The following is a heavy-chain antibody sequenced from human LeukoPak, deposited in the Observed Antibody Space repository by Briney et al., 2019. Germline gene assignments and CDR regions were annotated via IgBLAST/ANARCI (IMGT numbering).Heavy chain of an antibody. CDR1: GFTFSSYS. V-gene: IGHV3-7*01. Sequence: AGGSLRLSCAASGFTFSSYSMNWVRQAPGKGLEWVANIKQDGGEKYYVDSVKGRFTISRDNPKNSLYLQMNSLRGEDTAVYYCATSQTTSGRYGNAFDVWGQGTMVIVSS. CDR3: ATSQTTSGRYGNAFDV. J-gene: IGHJ3*01. CDR2: IKQDGGEK. D-gene: IGHD6-19*01.